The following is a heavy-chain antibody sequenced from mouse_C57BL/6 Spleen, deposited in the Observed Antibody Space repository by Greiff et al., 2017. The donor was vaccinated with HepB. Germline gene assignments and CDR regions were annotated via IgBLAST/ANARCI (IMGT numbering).Heavy chain of an antibody. V-gene: IGHV1-82*01. D-gene: IGHD2-3*01. J-gene: IGHJ2*01. CDR2: IYPGDGDT. CDR3: ARSLYDGYYADY. Sequence: VQLQQSGPELVKPGASVKISCKASGYAFSSSWMNWVKQRPGKGLEWIGRIYPGDGDTNYNGKFKGKATLTADKSSSTAYMQLSSLTSEDSAVYFCARSLYDGYYADYWGQGTTLTVSS. CDR1: GYAFSSSW.